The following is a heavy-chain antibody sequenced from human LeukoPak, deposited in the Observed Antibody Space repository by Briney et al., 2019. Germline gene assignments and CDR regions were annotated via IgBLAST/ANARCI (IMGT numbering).Heavy chain of an antibody. Sequence: PWRSLRLSCTASGFTIWEYAMSWVRQGPAKGLEWVCFIRSKAYGGTTEYAASVKGRFTISRDDSKSIAYLQMNSLKTEDTAVYYCTREVVVYFDAFDIWGQGTMVTVSS. CDR2: IRSKAYGGTT. CDR1: GFTIWEYA. V-gene: IGHV3-49*04. J-gene: IGHJ3*02. D-gene: IGHD2-2*01. CDR3: TREVVVYFDAFDI.